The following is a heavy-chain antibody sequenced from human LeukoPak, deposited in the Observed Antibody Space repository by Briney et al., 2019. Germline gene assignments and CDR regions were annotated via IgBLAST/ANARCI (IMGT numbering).Heavy chain of an antibody. CDR2: IYVSGST. D-gene: IGHD1-1*01. V-gene: IGHV4-39*07. CDR3: ARDPSGGRYRFSGYFDY. Sequence: PSETLSLTCTVSGGSIRSTSYYWGWIRQPPGKGLEWIGRIYVSGSTDYNSSLKSRVTMSLDTSKNQFSLKLSSVTAADTAVYYCARDPSGGRYRFSGYFDYWGQGTLVTVSS. J-gene: IGHJ4*02. CDR1: GGSIRSTSYY.